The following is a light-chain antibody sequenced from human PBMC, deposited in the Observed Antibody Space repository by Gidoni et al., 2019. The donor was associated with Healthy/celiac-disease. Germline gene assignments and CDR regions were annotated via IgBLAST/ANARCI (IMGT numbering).Light chain of an antibody. CDR2: AAS. V-gene: IGKV1-39*01. Sequence: DIQMTQSPSSLSASVGDRVTITCRASQSISSYLNWYQQKPGNAPKLLIYAASSWQSGVPSRFSGSGSGTDFTLTISSLQPEDFATYYCRQSYSTLWTFGQGTKVEIK. CDR1: QSISSY. CDR3: RQSYSTLWT. J-gene: IGKJ1*01.